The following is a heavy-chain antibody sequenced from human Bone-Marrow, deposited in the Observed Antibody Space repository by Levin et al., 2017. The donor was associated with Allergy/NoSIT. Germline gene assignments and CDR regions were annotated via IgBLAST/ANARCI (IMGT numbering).Heavy chain of an antibody. CDR3: AKGPDEASAGPFDN. J-gene: IGHJ4*02. CDR2: FDPEEGET. CDR1: GNTLIDLS. V-gene: IGHV1-24*01. D-gene: IGHD6-13*01. Sequence: GASVKVSCKVSGNTLIDLSMHWVRQAPGKGPEWMGGFDPEEGETIYAQNFQGRVTMTEDTSTDTAYMELSSLRFDDTAVYYCAKGPDEASAGPFDNWGQGTLVTVSS.